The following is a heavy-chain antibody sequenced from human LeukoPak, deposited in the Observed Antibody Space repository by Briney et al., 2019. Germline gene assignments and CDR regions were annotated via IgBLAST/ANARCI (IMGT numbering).Heavy chain of an antibody. Sequence: SETLSLTCAVYGGSFSGYYWSWIRQPPGKGLEWIGEINHSGSTNYNPSLKSRATISVDTSKNQFSLKLSSVTAADTAVYYCARHGFMRSSDYWGQGTLVTVSS. D-gene: IGHD3-10*01. V-gene: IGHV4-34*01. CDR3: ARHGFMRSSDY. CDR1: GGSFSGYY. CDR2: INHSGST. J-gene: IGHJ4*02.